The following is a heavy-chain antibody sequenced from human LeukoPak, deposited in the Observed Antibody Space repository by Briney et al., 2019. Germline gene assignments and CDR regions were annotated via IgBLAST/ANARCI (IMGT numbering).Heavy chain of an antibody. J-gene: IGHJ4*02. CDR2: ISAYNGNT. Sequence: ASVKDSCKASGYTFANYGISWVRQAPGQGLEWMGWISAYNGNTNFAQKLQGRVNMTTDTSTSTAYMELRSLRSDDTAVYYCARSHYYDSSGYYYKDYWGQGTLVTVSS. CDR3: ARSHYYDSSGYYYKDY. V-gene: IGHV1-18*01. CDR1: GYTFANYG. D-gene: IGHD3-22*01.